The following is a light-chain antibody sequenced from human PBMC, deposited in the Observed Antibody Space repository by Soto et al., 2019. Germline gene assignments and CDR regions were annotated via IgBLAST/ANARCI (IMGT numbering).Light chain of an antibody. J-gene: IGKJ1*01. CDR3: QQYHNAGST. CDR1: QSVSNN. V-gene: IGKV3-15*01. Sequence: IVMTQSPATLSVFTGGRASLSCRASQSVSNNLAWYQKKPGQAPRLLIYGASTRAAGISVRFSGSGSGTEFTHIISSLQSDDSAVYYCQQYHNAGSTFGQGTKVEI. CDR2: GAS.